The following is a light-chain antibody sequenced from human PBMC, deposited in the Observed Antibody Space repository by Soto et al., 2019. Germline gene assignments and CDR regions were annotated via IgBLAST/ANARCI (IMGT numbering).Light chain of an antibody. CDR2: GAS. Sequence: EIVLTQSPGTLSLSPGERATFSCRASQSVSNNYLAWYQQKPGQAPRLLIYGASSRATGIPDRFSGSGAGNNFPLIISRLEAEEFAVYYCQQYGSLPPWTFGQGTKVEIK. V-gene: IGKV3-20*01. CDR3: QQYGSLPPWT. J-gene: IGKJ1*01. CDR1: QSVSNNY.